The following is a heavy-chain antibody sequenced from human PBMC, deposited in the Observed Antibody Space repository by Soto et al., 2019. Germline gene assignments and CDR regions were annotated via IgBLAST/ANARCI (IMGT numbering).Heavy chain of an antibody. D-gene: IGHD2-15*01. J-gene: IGHJ4*02. CDR1: GFTFSSYG. CDR3: AKDRSSGGSYEHY. V-gene: IGHV3-30*18. Sequence: QVQLVESGGGVVQPGRSLRLSCAASGFTFSSYGMHWVRQAPGKGLEWVAVISYDGSNKYYADSVKGRFTISIDNSKNTLYLQMNSLRAEDTAVYYCAKDRSSGGSYEHYWGQGTLVTVSS. CDR2: ISYDGSNK.